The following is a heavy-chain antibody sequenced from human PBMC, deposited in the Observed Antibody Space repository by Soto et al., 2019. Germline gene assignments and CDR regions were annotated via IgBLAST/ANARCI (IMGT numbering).Heavy chain of an antibody. CDR3: ARGSTESYPGSRIFDF. CDR1: GLTFGSRA. V-gene: IGHV3-23*01. J-gene: IGHJ4*02. D-gene: IGHD3-10*01. Sequence: GSLSLCCVASGLTFGSRAMSWVRQAPGEGLQWVATITDNGGDAKYADSVRGRFVISRDSSKKTLYLQMTSLTAEDSAMYFCARGSTESYPGSRIFDFWGRGTLVTVSS. CDR2: ITDNGGDA.